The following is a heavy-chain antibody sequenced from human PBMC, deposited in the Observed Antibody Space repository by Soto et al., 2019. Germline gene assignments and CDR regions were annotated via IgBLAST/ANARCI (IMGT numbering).Heavy chain of an antibody. J-gene: IGHJ5*02. V-gene: IGHV1-69*13. CDR1: GGTFSSYA. CDR2: IIPIFGTA. D-gene: IGHD3-3*01. Sequence: SVKVSCKASGGTFSSYAISWVRQAPGQGLEWMGGIIPIFGTANYAQKFQGRVTITADESTSTAYMELSSLRSEDTAVYYCARGALLRFLEWLSHPNWFDPWGQGTLVTVSS. CDR3: ARGALLRFLEWLSHPNWFDP.